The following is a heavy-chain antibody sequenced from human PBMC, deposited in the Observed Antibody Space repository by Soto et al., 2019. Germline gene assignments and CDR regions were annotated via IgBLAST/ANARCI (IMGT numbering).Heavy chain of an antibody. J-gene: IGHJ6*02. V-gene: IGHV3-48*02. D-gene: IGHD2-2*02. CDR3: ARGGFPHIVVVPAAIGDYYGMDV. Sequence: GSLRLSCAASGFTFSSYSMNWVRQAPGKGLEWVSYISSSSSTIYYADSVKGRFTISRDNAKNSLYLQMNSLRDEDTAVYYCARGGFPHIVVVPAAIGDYYGMDVWGQGTTVTVSS. CDR2: ISSSSSTI. CDR1: GFTFSSYS.